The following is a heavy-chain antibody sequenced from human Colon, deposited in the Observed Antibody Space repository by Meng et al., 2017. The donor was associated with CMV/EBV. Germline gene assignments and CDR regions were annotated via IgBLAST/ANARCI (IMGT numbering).Heavy chain of an antibody. CDR2: IYYSGTT. CDR3: ARCMAAAGYNWFDP. CDR1: GGSISSSTYY. D-gene: IGHD6-13*01. Sequence: SETLSLTCSVSGGSISSSTYYWGWIRQPPEKGLEWIGNIYYSGTTYYSPSLKSRATISVDTSKNQFSLNLSSVTAADTAVYYCARCMAAAGYNWFDPWGQGTLVTVSS. J-gene: IGHJ5*02. V-gene: IGHV4-39*07.